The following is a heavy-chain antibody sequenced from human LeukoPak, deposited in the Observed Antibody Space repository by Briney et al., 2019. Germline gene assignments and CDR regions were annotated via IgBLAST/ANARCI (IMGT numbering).Heavy chain of an antibody. CDR2: MKDDGNEI. D-gene: IGHD1-26*01. Sequence: GGSLRLSCTASGFTFKNYRMTWVRQAPGKGLEWVASMKDDGNEIQYVDSVKGRFTISRDDAKNSLYLQMNNLRAEDTAVYYCARNRATNDYWGQGTLVTVSS. CDR1: GFTFKNYR. V-gene: IGHV3-7*01. J-gene: IGHJ4*02. CDR3: ARNRATNDY.